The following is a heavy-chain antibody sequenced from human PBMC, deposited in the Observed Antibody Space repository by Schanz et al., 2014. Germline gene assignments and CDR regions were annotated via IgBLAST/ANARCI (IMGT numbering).Heavy chain of an antibody. J-gene: IGHJ4*02. CDR3: ARDFPYVSGSYYKGFGY. D-gene: IGHD3-10*01. CDR1: GFTFSSYY. V-gene: IGHV3-11*01. Sequence: PGGSLRLSCAASGFTFSSYYMSWIRQAPGKGLEWVSSIISTGGTIYYVDSVRGRFTISRDNAKNSLYLQMNSLRVEDTALYYCARDFPYVSGSYYKGFGYWGQGTLXTVSS. CDR2: IISTGGTI.